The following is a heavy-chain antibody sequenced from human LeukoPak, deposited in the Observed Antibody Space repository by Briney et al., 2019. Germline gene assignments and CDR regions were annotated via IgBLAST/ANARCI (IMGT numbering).Heavy chain of an antibody. CDR2: IKQDGSEK. CDR3: GRRMNTHAWYNSFDM. V-gene: IGHV3-7*01. Sequence: GGSLRLSCAASAFTFSSHWMNWVRQAPGKGLEWVANIKQDGSEKYYVDSVKGRFTISRDNAKNSLYLQMNSLRVEDTAVYYCGRRMNTHAWYNSFDMWGQGTMVTVSS. J-gene: IGHJ3*02. D-gene: IGHD1-1*01. CDR1: AFTFSSHW.